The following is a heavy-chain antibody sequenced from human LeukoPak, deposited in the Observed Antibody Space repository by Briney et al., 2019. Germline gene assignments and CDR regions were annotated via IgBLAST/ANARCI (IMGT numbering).Heavy chain of an antibody. D-gene: IGHD6-19*01. CDR2: IYYSGST. J-gene: IGHJ4*02. V-gene: IGHV4-59*12. Sequence: SETLSLTCTVSGGSISSYYWSWIRQPPGKGLEWIGYIYYSGSTYYNPSLKSRVTISVDRSKNQFSLKLSSVTAADTAVYYCARTAFEYSSGWYYYFDYWGQGTLVTVSS. CDR1: GGSISSYY. CDR3: ARTAFEYSSGWYYYFDY.